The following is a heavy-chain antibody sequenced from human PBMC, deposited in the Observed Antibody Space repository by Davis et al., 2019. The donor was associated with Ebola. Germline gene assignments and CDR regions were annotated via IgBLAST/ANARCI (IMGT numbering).Heavy chain of an antibody. CDR2: MNPNSGNT. V-gene: IGHV1-8*01. CDR3: ARVRYCGGDCSRHYYYGMDV. CDR1: GYTFTSYD. D-gene: IGHD2-21*02. Sequence: ASVKVSCKASGYTFTSYDINWVRQATGQGLEWMGWMNPNSGNTGYAQKFQGRVTMTRNTSISTAYMVLSSLRSEDTAVYYCARVRYCGGDCSRHYYYGMDVWGKGATVTVSS. J-gene: IGHJ6*04.